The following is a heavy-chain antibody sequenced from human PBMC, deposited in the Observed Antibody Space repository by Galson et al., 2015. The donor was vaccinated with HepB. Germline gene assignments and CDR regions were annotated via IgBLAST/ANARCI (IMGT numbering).Heavy chain of an antibody. CDR2: ISYDGSNK. Sequence: SLRLSCAASGFTFSSYSMHWVRQAPGKGLEWVAVISYDGSNKYYADSVKGRFTISRDNSKNTLYLQMNSLRAEDTAVYYCAKATYYYYDSSGYNGEAFDIWGQGTMVTVSS. J-gene: IGHJ3*02. V-gene: IGHV3-30*18. CDR3: AKATYYYYDSSGYNGEAFDI. D-gene: IGHD3-22*01. CDR1: GFTFSSYS.